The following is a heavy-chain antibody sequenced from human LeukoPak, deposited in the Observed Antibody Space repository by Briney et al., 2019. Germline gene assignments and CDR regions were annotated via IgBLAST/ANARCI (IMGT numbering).Heavy chain of an antibody. Sequence: SETLSLTCTVSGGSLTYYYWTWIRQSPGRRPEWIGYIYYSGSTHYNPSLESRVAFSVDTSKNQVSLRLSSVTAADTAIYYCARKGLGSTTSYFDYWGQGTLVTVSS. CDR1: GGSLTYYY. V-gene: IGHV4-59*01. CDR2: IYYSGST. D-gene: IGHD1-26*01. CDR3: ARKGLGSTTSYFDY. J-gene: IGHJ4*02.